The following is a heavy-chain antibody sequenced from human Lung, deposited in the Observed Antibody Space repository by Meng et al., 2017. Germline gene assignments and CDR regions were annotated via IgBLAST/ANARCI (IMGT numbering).Heavy chain of an antibody. J-gene: IGHJ4*02. CDR1: GYTFTDYY. V-gene: IGHV1-2*06. CDR2: INPKTGGT. D-gene: IGHD4-23*01. CDR3: ARDLDYNYGGF. Sequence: QVRLVQSGAEVKKPGAAVKGSCKASGYTFTDYYMHWVRQAPGQGLEWMGRINPKTGGTEFAQKFQGRVTMTRDTSISTFYMELSRLRSDDTAVYYCARDLDYNYGGFWGQGTLVTVSS.